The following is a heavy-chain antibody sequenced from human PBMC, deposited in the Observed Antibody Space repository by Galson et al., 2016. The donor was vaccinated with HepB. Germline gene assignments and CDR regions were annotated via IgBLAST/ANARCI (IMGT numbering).Heavy chain of an antibody. V-gene: IGHV3-23*01. CDR1: GFTFTTSA. D-gene: IGHD3-10*01. CDR2: ISGSGGGT. J-gene: IGHJ2*01. CDR3: ASGIAVTTSNSFWYFDL. Sequence: SLRLSCAASGFTFTTSAMSWVRQAPGKGLEWVSAISGSGGGTFYADSVKGRFTISRDNSKNTLYLQMTSLRAEDTAVYYCASGIAVTTSNSFWYFDLWGRGTLVTVSS.